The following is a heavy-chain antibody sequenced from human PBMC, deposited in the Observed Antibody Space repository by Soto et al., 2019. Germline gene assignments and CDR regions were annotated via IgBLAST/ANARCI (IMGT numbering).Heavy chain of an antibody. Sequence: GGSLRLSCAASGFTFSSYSMNWVRQAPGKGLEWVSSISSSSSYIYYADSVKGRFTISRDNAKNSLYLQMNSLRAEDTAVYYCAREVEYCTNGVCFRLFDYWGQGTLVTVSS. CDR3: AREVEYCTNGVCFRLFDY. CDR1: GFTFSSYS. J-gene: IGHJ4*02. CDR2: ISSSSSYI. D-gene: IGHD2-8*01. V-gene: IGHV3-21*01.